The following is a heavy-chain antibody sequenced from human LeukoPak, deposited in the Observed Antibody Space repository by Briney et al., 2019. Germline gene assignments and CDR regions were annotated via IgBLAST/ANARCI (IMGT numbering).Heavy chain of an antibody. CDR1: GGSISSGGYY. CDR3: AREDDSSGYFDY. Sequence: SETLSLTCTVSGGSISSGGYYWSWIRQPPGKGLEWIGYIYYSGSTNYNPSLKSRVTISVDTSKNQFSLKLSSVTAADTAVYYCAREDDSSGYFDYWGQGTLVTVSS. V-gene: IGHV4-61*08. CDR2: IYYSGST. D-gene: IGHD3-22*01. J-gene: IGHJ4*02.